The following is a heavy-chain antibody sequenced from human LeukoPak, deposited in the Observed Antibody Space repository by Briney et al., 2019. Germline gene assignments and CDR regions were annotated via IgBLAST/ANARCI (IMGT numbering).Heavy chain of an antibody. Sequence: PGGSLRLSCAASGFTFHSYGMHWVRQAPGKGLEWVAFVRFDGTKIHYADSVKGRFTISRDNAKNSLYLQMNSLRAEDTAVYYCAREDHSNYNYWGQGTLVTVSS. V-gene: IGHV3-30*02. J-gene: IGHJ4*02. CDR1: GFTFHSYG. CDR2: VRFDGTKI. D-gene: IGHD4-11*01. CDR3: AREDHSNYNY.